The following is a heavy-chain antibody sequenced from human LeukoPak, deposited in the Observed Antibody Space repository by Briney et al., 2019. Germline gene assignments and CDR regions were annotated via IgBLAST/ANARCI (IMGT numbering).Heavy chain of an antibody. CDR2: ISSSVSTI. J-gene: IGHJ5*02. CDR1: GFTFSDYY. CDR3: ARGHSSSWYNWFDP. Sequence: GGSLRLSCAASGFTFSDYYMSWIRQAPGKGLEWVSYISSSVSTICYADSVKGRFTISRDNAKNSLYLQMNSLRAEDTAVYYCARGHSSSWYNWFDPWGQGTLVTVSS. D-gene: IGHD6-13*01. V-gene: IGHV3-11*01.